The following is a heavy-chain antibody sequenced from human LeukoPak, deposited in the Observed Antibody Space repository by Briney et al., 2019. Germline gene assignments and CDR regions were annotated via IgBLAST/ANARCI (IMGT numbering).Heavy chain of an antibody. J-gene: IGHJ4*02. CDR3: AKGSRGSCRGAYCYSFDN. CDR2: IRYDGRNK. D-gene: IGHD2-21*02. CDR1: GFIFSSYG. Sequence: GGSLRLSCAASGFIFSSYGMHWVRQAPGKGLDWVAFIRYDGRNKYYADSVKGRFTISRVNSRNTLYLQMNRLRVEDTAVYYCAKGSRGSCRGAYCYSFDNWGQGAVVTVSS. V-gene: IGHV3-30*02.